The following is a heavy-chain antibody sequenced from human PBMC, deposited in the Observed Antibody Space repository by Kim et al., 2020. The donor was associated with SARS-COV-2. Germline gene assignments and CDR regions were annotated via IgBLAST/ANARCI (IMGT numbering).Heavy chain of an antibody. D-gene: IGHD1-26*01. CDR1: GYTSTTYG. CDR2: VSAYNGNR. Sequence: ASVKVSCQASGYTSTTYGISWVRQAPVQGLEWMGWVSAYNGNRNYAQKFHGRVPLTTDTSARISYMEFRSLRSDDTAAYYCVLTVGTTAVDYWGQG. CDR3: VLTVGTTAVDY. J-gene: IGHJ4*02. V-gene: IGHV1-18*01.